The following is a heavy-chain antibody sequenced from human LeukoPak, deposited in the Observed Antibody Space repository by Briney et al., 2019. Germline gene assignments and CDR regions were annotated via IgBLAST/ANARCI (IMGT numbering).Heavy chain of an antibody. V-gene: IGHV4-4*08. CDR3: AREWSAFDT. D-gene: IGHD2-8*01. CDR1: GGFTSPYK. Sequence: SETLSLTCTVSGGFTSPYKWSWIRQPPGKGLEWIGFVYNSGFTSYNPSLKSRLTISVDTSKNQFSLKLTSVTAADTAVYYCAREWSAFDTWGQGTMVTVSS. CDR2: VYNSGFT. J-gene: IGHJ3*02.